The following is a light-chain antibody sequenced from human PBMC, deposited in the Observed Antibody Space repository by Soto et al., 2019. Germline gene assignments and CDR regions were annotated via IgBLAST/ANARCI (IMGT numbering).Light chain of an antibody. CDR1: QSISSSY. CDR3: QHYGNSRRT. V-gene: IGKV3-20*01. CDR2: GAF. J-gene: IGKJ3*01. Sequence: EIVLTQSPGPLSLSPGERAALSCMSSQSISSSYLAWYQQKPGQAPRLLIYGAFNRATGIPDRFSGSGSATDCTLTISGLEPEDFAVYYCQHYGNSRRTLGPGTKVDIK.